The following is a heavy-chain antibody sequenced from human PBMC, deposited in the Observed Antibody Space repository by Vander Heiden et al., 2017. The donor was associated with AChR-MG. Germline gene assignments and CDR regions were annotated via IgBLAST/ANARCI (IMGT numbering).Heavy chain of an antibody. CDR3: ARVRSSSRNYYYYYMDV. V-gene: IGHV4-34*01. CDR2: INHSGST. D-gene: IGHD6-6*01. J-gene: IGHJ6*03. CDR1: GGSFSGYY. Sequence: QVQLQQWGAGLLKPSETLSLTCAVYGGSFSGYYWSWIRQPPGKGLEWIGEINHSGSTNYNPSLKSRVTISVDTSKNQFSLKLSSVTAADTAVYYCARVRSSSRNYYYYYMDVWGKGTTVTVSS.